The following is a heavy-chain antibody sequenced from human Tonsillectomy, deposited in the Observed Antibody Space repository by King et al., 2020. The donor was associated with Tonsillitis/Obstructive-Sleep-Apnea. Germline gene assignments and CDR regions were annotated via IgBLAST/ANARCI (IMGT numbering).Heavy chain of an antibody. V-gene: IGHV3-30*18. CDR2: ISYDGSNK. D-gene: IGHD6-13*01. Sequence: QLVQSGGGVVQPGRSLRLSCAASGFTFSSSGMHWVRQAPGKGLEWVAVISYDGSNKYYADSVKGRFTISRDNSKNTLYLQMNSLRTEDTAVYYCAKDRSSSWSLDYWGQGTLVTVSS. CDR3: AKDRSSSWSLDY. J-gene: IGHJ4*02. CDR1: GFTFSSSG.